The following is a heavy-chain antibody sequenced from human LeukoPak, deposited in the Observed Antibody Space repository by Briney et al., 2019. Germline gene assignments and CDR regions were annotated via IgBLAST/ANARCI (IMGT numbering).Heavy chain of an antibody. CDR1: GGSFSGYY. CDR2: INHRGST. V-gene: IGHV4-34*01. D-gene: IGHD3-22*01. J-gene: IGHJ3*02. Sequence: SETLSLTCAVYGGSFSGYYWNWIRQPPGKGLEWIGEINHRGSTNNNPFLKSRVTISVDTSKNQFSLKLSSVTAADTAVYYCARFSLGYDAFDIWGQGTMVTVSS. CDR3: ARFSLGYDAFDI.